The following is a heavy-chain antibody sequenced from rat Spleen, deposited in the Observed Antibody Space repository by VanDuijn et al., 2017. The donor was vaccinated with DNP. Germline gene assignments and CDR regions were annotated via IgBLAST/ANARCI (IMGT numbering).Heavy chain of an antibody. CDR2: LSYNGGTP. D-gene: IGHD1-12*01. V-gene: IGHV5-7*01. CDR1: GFTFSDYY. CDR3: ARHRTIMPYYYAMDA. J-gene: IGHJ4*01. Sequence: EVLLVESDGGLVQPGRSLKLSCAVSGFTFSDYYMAWVRQAPAKGLECVATLSYNGGTPYYRDSVKGRFTISRDNAQSTLYLQMDSLRSEDTATYYCARHRTIMPYYYAMDAWGQGASVTVSS.